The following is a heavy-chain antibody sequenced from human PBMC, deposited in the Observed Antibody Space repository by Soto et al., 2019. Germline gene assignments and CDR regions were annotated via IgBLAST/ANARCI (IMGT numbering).Heavy chain of an antibody. D-gene: IGHD3-10*01. Sequence: EVQLVEYAGGLVKPGGYLRLSCVASGFTLSDSWMTSVRQARGKGLEWVGRIASKPDGGSTDFAASVRARFTISRDDSGDTLFLQMNSLKTDDTAVYYCIKMGRGYFNLWGQGTLVTVSS. V-gene: IGHV3-15*04. CDR1: GFTLSDSW. J-gene: IGHJ4*02. CDR3: IKMGRGYFNL. CDR2: IASKPDGGST.